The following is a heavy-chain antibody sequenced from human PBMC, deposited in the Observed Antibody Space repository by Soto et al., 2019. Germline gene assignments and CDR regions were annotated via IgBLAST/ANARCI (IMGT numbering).Heavy chain of an antibody. Sequence: SETLSLTCAVYGGSFSRYYWGWIRQPPGKXLEWIGEINQSGSTNYNPSLKSRVTISIDTSRNQFSLKLNSVTAADTAVYYCARVREGSSTFYHYYGMDVWGQGITVTVSS. CDR3: ARVREGSSTFYHYYGMDV. V-gene: IGHV4-34*01. J-gene: IGHJ6*02. CDR2: INQSGST. D-gene: IGHD6-6*01. CDR1: GGSFSRYY.